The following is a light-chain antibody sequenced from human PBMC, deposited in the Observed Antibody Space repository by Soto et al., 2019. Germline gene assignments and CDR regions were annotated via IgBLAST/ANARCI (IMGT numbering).Light chain of an antibody. CDR3: QQYNSHSRT. CDR1: QSISDW. V-gene: IGKV1-5*03. CDR2: KAS. Sequence: DIQMTQSPSTLSASVGDRVTITCRASQSISDWLAWYQQKPGKAPKVLIYKASSLKSGVPSRFSGSGSGTIFTLTISRLQPDDFATYYCQQYNSHSRTFGQGTKLEIK. J-gene: IGKJ2*01.